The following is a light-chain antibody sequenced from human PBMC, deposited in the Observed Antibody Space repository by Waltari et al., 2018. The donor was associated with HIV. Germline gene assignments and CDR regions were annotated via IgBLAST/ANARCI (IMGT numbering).Light chain of an antibody. CDR3: QVWDRSSDQVI. CDR1: NIESKS. J-gene: IGLJ2*01. V-gene: IGLV3-21*04. CDR2: FDL. Sequence: YELTQPPSVSVAPGQTAMITCGGNNIESKSVQWYQQKPGQAPVLVIYFDLDRPSGIPERFSGSVSGNTATLTISRVDAGDEADYYCQVWDRSSDQVIFGGGTKLTVL.